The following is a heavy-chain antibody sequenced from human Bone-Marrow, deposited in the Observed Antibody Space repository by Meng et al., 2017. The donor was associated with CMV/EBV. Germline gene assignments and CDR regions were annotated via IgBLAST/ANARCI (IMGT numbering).Heavy chain of an antibody. J-gene: IGHJ4*02. Sequence: GESLKISCAASGFTFSSYSMNWVRQAPGKGLEWVSSISSSSSYIYYADSVKGRFTISRDNAKNSLYLQMNSLRAEDTAVYYCARVSYYYDSSGYYSEAVDYWGQGTLVTVSS. V-gene: IGHV3-21*01. D-gene: IGHD3-22*01. CDR3: ARVSYYYDSSGYYSEAVDY. CDR1: GFTFSSYS. CDR2: ISSSSSYI.